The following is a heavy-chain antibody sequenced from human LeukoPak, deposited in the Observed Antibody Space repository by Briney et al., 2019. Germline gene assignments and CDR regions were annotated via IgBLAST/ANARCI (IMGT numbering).Heavy chain of an antibody. CDR2: INAGNGDT. J-gene: IGHJ4*02. D-gene: IGHD2-21*01. V-gene: IGHV1-3*01. CDR3: ARDDCGDTCYPGGY. CDR1: GYTFTKYV. Sequence: ASVKVSCKASGYTFTKYVVLWVRQAPGQRPEWMGWINAGNGDTKYSQNFRDRVTITRDTSANTAYMELSSLTSEDTALYYCARDDCGDTCYPGGYWGQGTLVTVSS.